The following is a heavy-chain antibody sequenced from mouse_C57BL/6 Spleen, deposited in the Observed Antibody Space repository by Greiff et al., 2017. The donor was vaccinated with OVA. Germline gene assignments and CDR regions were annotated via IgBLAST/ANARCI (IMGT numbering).Heavy chain of an antibody. Sequence: QVQLQQPGAELVRPGSSVKLSCKASGYTFTSYWMDWVKQRPGQGLEWIGNIYPSDSETHYNQKFKDKATLTVDKSSSTAYMQLSSLTSEDSAVYYCARRADYSYAMDYWGQGTSVTVSS. CDR1: GYTFTSYW. D-gene: IGHD2-4*01. CDR2: IYPSDSET. CDR3: ARRADYSYAMDY. V-gene: IGHV1-61*01. J-gene: IGHJ4*01.